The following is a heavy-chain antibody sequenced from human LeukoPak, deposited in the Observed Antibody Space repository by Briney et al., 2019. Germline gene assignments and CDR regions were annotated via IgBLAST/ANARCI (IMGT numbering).Heavy chain of an antibody. CDR1: GFTFSSLW. CDR3: TRHGHYYCDR. Sequence: GGSLRLSCTASGFTFSSLWKGWVRQAPGKGLEWVANIAQGGSDKRYVDSVKGRFTVSRDNAKSSLYLQMNNLRVEDTAIYYCTRHGHYYCDRWGQGTLVTVSS. J-gene: IGHJ5*02. V-gene: IGHV3-7*01. CDR2: IAQGGSDK. D-gene: IGHD3-10*01.